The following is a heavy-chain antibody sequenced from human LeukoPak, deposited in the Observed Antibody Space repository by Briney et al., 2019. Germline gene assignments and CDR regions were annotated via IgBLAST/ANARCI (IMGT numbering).Heavy chain of an antibody. D-gene: IGHD2-2*01. CDR2: INSDASSR. J-gene: IGHJ4*02. CDR1: GFTFSSYW. Sequence: GGSLRLSCAASGFTFSSYWMHWVRQAPGKGLVWVSRINSDASSRSYADSVKGRFTISRDNAKNTLYLQMSTVRAEDTAVYYCARASSASWHYFDDWSQGTLVTVSS. V-gene: IGHV3-74*01. CDR3: ARASSASWHYFDD.